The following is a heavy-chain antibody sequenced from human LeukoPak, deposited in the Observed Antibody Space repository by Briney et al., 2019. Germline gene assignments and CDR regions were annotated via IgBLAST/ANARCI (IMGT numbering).Heavy chain of an antibody. Sequence: ASVKVSCKASGYTFTVYYMHWVRQAPGQGLEWMGWINPNSGDTNFAQKFQGRVTLTRDTSISAVYMELSRVRSDDTAVYYCARASYYDVLTGPSCPDYWGQGTLVTVSS. CDR2: INPNSGDT. J-gene: IGHJ4*02. D-gene: IGHD3-9*01. V-gene: IGHV1-2*02. CDR1: GYTFTVYY. CDR3: ARASYYDVLTGPSCPDY.